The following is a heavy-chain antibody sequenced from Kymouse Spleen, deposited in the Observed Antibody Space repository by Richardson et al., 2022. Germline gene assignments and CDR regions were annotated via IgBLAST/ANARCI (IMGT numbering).Heavy chain of an antibody. CDR1: GGSISSGGYY. J-gene: IGHJ3*02. CDR3: AREKGIITSQNRAFDI. Sequence: QVQLQESGPGLVKPSQTLSLTCTVSGGSISSGGYYWSWIRQHPGKGLEWIGYIYYSGSTYYNPSLKSRVTISVDTSKNQFSLKLSSVTAADTAVYYCAREKGIITSQNRAFDIWGQGTMVTVSS. D-gene: IGHD1-14*01,IGHD1-20*01,IGHD1-7*01. V-gene: IGHV4-31*03. CDR2: IYYSGST.